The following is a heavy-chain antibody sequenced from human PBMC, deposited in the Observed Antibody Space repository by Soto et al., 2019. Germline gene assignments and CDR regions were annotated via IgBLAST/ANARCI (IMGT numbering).Heavy chain of an antibody. D-gene: IGHD6-19*01. J-gene: IGHJ4*02. CDR3: ARDRDGSGRTDFDC. CDR1: GDSVSSNSAA. V-gene: IGHV6-1*01. Sequence: SQTLSLTCAISGDSVSSNSAAWNWIRQSPSRGLEWLGRTCYRAKWFNDYAVSVKSRITISPDTSKNQFSLQLNSVTPEDTAVYYCARDRDGSGRTDFDCWGQGTLVTVSS. CDR2: TCYRAKWFN.